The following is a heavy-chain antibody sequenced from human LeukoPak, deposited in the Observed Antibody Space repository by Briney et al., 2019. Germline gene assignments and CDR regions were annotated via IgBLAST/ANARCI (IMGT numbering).Heavy chain of an antibody. CDR3: ARAKGLLVPAAMGY. D-gene: IGHD2-2*01. CDR2: IYSGGST. CDR1: GFIVSSNY. J-gene: IGHJ4*02. Sequence: GGSLRLSCAASGFIVSSNYMSWVHQAPGKGLEWVSVIYSGGSTYYADSVKGRFTISRDNSKNTLYLQMNSLRAEDTAVYYCARAKGLLVPAAMGYWGQGTLVTVSS. V-gene: IGHV3-53*01.